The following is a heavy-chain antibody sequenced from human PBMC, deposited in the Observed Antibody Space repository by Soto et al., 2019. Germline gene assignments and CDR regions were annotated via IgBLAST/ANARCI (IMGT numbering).Heavy chain of an antibody. Sequence: SETLSLTCAVSGASVSSTYWWSWVRQPPGRGPEWIGEINHRGSANYNPSLRSRVTMSVDISKSQFSLRLTSVTAADTAVYYCARYNAASGTYYFDYWGQGALVTVSS. CDR2: INHRGSA. CDR1: GASVSSTYW. J-gene: IGHJ4*02. CDR3: ARYNAASGTYYFDY. D-gene: IGHD6-13*01. V-gene: IGHV4-4*02.